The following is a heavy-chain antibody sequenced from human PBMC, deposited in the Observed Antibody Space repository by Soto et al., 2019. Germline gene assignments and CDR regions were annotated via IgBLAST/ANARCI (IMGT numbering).Heavy chain of an antibody. CDR1: GFSFSSYA. Sequence: GGSLRLACAASGFSFSSYAMSWVRQAPGKGLEWVSAICGSGGNTYYADSVKGRFTISRDNSKNTLYLQMNSLRAEDTAVYFCATQSDGSCYSCSDYWGQGT. D-gene: IGHD2-15*01. CDR2: ICGSGGNT. J-gene: IGHJ4*02. V-gene: IGHV3-23*01. CDR3: ATQSDGSCYSCSDY.